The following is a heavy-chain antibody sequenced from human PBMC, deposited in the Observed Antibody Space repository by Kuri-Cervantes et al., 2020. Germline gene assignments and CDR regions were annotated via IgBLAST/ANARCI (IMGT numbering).Heavy chain of an antibody. D-gene: IGHD6-13*01. Sequence: ASVKVSCKASGYTFTSYGISWVRQAPGQGLEWMGWISAYNGNTNYAQKFQGRVTITRDTSASTACMELSSLRSEDTAVYYCARSVAAAFRLTNGMDVWGQGTTVTVSS. CDR2: ISAYNGNT. V-gene: IGHV1-18*01. J-gene: IGHJ6*02. CDR3: ARSVAAAFRLTNGMDV. CDR1: GYTFTSYG.